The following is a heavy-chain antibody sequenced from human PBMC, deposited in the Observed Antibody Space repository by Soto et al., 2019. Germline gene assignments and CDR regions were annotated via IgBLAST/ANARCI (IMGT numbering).Heavy chain of an antibody. CDR2: ISAYNGNT. CDR3: ARLPRSWGITGTTKIDYYYYGMDV. J-gene: IGHJ6*02. CDR1: GYTFTSYG. Sequence: ASVKVSCKASGYTFTSYGISWVRQAPGQGLEWMGWISAYNGNTNYAQKLQGRVTMTTDTSTSTAYMELRSLRSDDTAVYYCARLPRSWGITGTTKIDYYYYGMDVWGQGTTVTVYS. V-gene: IGHV1-18*01. D-gene: IGHD1-20*01.